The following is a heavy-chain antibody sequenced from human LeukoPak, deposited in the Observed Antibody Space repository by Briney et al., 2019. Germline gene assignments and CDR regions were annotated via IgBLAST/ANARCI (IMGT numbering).Heavy chain of an antibody. Sequence: ASVKVSCKASGYTFTYCSLHWLQQAPGQGLEWMGIIDPSGERASYARKFRGRVTMTRDAFTSTVYVELNSLRSEDTAMYYCTRSSSVTMVRDADKFDIWGQGTTVTVSS. D-gene: IGHD3-10*01. CDR3: TRSSSVTMVRDADKFDI. CDR1: GYTFTYCS. CDR2: IDPSGERA. V-gene: IGHV1-46*01. J-gene: IGHJ3*02.